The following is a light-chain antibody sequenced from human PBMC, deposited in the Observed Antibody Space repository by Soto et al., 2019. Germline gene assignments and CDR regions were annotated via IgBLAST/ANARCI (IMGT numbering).Light chain of an antibody. CDR2: AAS. Sequence: DIQMTQSPSSLAASVGDRVTITCRASQSISSYLNWYQQKPGKAPKLLIYAASSLQSGVPSRFGGSGSGTDFTLTISRLEPEDFALYFCQQYGNPRITFGQGTRLEI. V-gene: IGKV1-39*01. CDR3: QQYGNPRIT. J-gene: IGKJ5*01. CDR1: QSISSY.